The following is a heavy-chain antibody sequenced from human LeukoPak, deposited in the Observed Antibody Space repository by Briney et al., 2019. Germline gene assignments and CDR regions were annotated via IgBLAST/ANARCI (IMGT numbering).Heavy chain of an antibody. D-gene: IGHD3-10*01. CDR3: ARDANFGGIDAFDL. Sequence: GGSLRLSCAASGFTVSSNYMSWVRQAPGKGLEWVSVIYSGGSTYYADSVKGRFTISRDNSKNTLYLQMNSLRAEDTAVYYCARDANFGGIDAFDLWGQGTMVTVSS. J-gene: IGHJ3*01. CDR1: GFTVSSNY. CDR2: IYSGGST. V-gene: IGHV3-66*02.